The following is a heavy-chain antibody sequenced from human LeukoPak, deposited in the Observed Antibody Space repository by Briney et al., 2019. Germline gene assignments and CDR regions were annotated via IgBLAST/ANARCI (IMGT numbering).Heavy chain of an antibody. J-gene: IGHJ4*02. D-gene: IGHD2-2*01. CDR3: AREGHDCSSTSCHIDY. CDR2: INPSGGST. CDR1: GYTFTGYY. Sequence: ASVKVSCKASGYTFTGYYMHWVRQAPGQGLEWMGIINPSGGSTSYAQKFQGRVTMTRDMSTSTVYMELSSLRSEDTAVYYCAREGHDCSSTSCHIDYWGQGTLVTVSS. V-gene: IGHV1-46*01.